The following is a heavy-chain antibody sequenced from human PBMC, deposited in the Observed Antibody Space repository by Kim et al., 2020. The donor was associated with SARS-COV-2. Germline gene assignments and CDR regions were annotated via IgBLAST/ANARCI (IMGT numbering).Heavy chain of an antibody. CDR2: ISYDGSNK. J-gene: IGHJ1*01. CDR1: GFTFSSYA. D-gene: IGHD4-17*01. V-gene: IGHV3-30*04. CDR3: ARDGASYGEGVAEYFQH. Sequence: GGSLRLSCAASGFTFSSYAMHWVRQAPGKGLEWVAVISYDGSNKYYADSVKGRFTISRDNSKNTLYLQMNSLRAEDTAVYYCARDGASYGEGVAEYFQHWGQGTRVTVSS.